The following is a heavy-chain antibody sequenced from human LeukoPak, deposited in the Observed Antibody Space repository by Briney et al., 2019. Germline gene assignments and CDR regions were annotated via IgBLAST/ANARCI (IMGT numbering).Heavy chain of an antibody. CDR1: GYTFTGYY. D-gene: IGHD3-3*01. Sequence: ASVKVSCKASGYTFTGYYMYWVRQAPGQGLEWMGWINPNSGGTNYAQTFQGRATMTRDTSISTAYMELSRLRSDDTAVYYCARGLDKYDYWSGYFLAYWGQGTLVTVSS. J-gene: IGHJ4*02. V-gene: IGHV1-2*02. CDR3: ARGLDKYDYWSGYFLAY. CDR2: INPNSGGT.